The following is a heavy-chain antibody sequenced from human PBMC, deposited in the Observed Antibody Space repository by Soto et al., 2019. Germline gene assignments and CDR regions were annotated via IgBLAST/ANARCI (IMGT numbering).Heavy chain of an antibody. V-gene: IGHV1-69*02. CDR1: GDYT. CDR2: IIPIVGIA. Sequence: QVQLVQSGAEVKKPGSSVKVSCKASGDYTISWVRQAPGQGLEWMGNIIPIVGIANYAQNFQGRATITADKSTTTAYMELNSLRSEDTAVYYCSRSHISSGWYAGFDLWGQGTLVTGSS. CDR3: SRSHISSGWYAGFDL. D-gene: IGHD6-19*01. J-gene: IGHJ4*02.